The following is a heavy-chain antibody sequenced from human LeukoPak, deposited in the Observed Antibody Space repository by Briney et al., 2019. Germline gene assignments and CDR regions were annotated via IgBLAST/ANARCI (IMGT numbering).Heavy chain of an antibody. J-gene: IGHJ3*02. D-gene: IGHD3-22*01. CDR3: ARGEGIVVVKGVAFDI. CDR1: GFTFSSYA. CDR2: ISYDGSNK. Sequence: GGSLRLSCAASGFTFSSYAMHWVRQAPGKGLEWVAVISYDGSNKYYADSVKGRFTISRDNSKNTLYLQMNSLRAEDTAVYYCARGEGIVVVKGVAFDIWGQGTMVTVSS. V-gene: IGHV3-30*01.